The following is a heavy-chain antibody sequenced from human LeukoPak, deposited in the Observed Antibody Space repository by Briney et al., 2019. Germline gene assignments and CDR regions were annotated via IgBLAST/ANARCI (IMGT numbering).Heavy chain of an antibody. CDR2: ISAYNGNT. Sequence: ASVKVSCKASGHTFTSYGISWVRQAPGQGLEWMGWISAYNGNTNYAQKFQGRVTMTTDTSTSTAYMELRSLRSDDTAVYYCARGHCSSTSYYRGVDYWGQGTLVTVSS. CDR1: GHTFTSYG. CDR3: ARGHCSSTSYYRGVDY. J-gene: IGHJ4*02. D-gene: IGHD2-2*01. V-gene: IGHV1-18*01.